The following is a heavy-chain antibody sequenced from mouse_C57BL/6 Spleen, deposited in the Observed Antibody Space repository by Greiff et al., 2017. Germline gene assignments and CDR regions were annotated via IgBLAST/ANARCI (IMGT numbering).Heavy chain of an antibody. V-gene: IGHV1-4*01. J-gene: IGHJ2*01. CDR1: GYTFTSYT. CDR3: AYGYDDYFDY. Sequence: QVQLQQSGAELARPGASVKMSCKASGYTFTSYTMHWVKQRPGQGLEWIGYINPSSGYTKYNQKFKDKATLTADKSSSTAFMQLSSLTSEDSAVYYCAYGYDDYFDYWGQGTTLTVSS. CDR2: INPSSGYT. D-gene: IGHD2-2*01.